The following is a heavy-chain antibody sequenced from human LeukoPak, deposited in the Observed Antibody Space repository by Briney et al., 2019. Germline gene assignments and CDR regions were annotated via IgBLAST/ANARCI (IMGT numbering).Heavy chain of an antibody. V-gene: IGHV5-10-1*01. CDR3: ARRYCSSTTCNDWLDP. CDR2: IDPSDSYT. J-gene: IGHJ5*02. CDR1: GYTFSTHW. D-gene: IGHD2-2*01. Sequence: GESLKISCKGSGYTFSTHWINWVRQMPGKGLEWMGRIDPSDSYTDYSPSFQGHVTISADKSISTAYLQWSSLKASDTAMYYCARRYCSSTTCNDWLDPWGQGTLVTVSS.